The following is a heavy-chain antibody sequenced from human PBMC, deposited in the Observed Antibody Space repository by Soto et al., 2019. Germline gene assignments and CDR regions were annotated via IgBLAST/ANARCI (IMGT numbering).Heavy chain of an antibody. CDR3: ARPVGGYCSGGSCYGNWFDP. J-gene: IGHJ5*02. CDR2: IYPGDSDT. Sequence: GESLKISCKGSGYSFTSYWIGWVRQMPGKGLEWMGIIYPGDSDTRYSPSFQGQVTISADKSISTAYLQWSSLKASDTAMYYCARPVGGYCSGGSCYGNWFDPWGQGTLVTVSS. D-gene: IGHD2-15*01. V-gene: IGHV5-51*01. CDR1: GYSFTSYW.